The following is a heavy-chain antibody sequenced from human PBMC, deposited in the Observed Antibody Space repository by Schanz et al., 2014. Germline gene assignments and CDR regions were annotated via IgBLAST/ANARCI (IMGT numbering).Heavy chain of an antibody. V-gene: IGHV1-2*02. CDR1: GYTFAVYY. D-gene: IGHD2-2*01. J-gene: IGHJ5*02. CDR2: INPNSGDT. Sequence: QVQLVQSGAEVKKPGASVKVSCKASGYTFAVYYIHWVRQAPGQGLEFMGWINPNSGDTEYGQQFEGRVTLTRDTSISTAYMEVSSLTSDDTAVYYCARELCSSTTCYVRYDPWGQGTLVTVSS. CDR3: ARELCSSTTCYVRYDP.